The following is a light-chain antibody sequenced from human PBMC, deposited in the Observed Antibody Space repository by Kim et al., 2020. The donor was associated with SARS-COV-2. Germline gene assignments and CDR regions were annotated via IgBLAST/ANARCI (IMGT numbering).Light chain of an antibody. CDR3: QAWDSSTYV. Sequence: VSPGQTASITCSGDKLGDKYACWYQQKPGQSPVLVIYQDSKRPSGIPERFSGSNAGNTATLTISGTQAMDEADYYCQAWDSSTYVFGTGTKVTVL. V-gene: IGLV3-1*01. CDR1: KLGDKY. J-gene: IGLJ1*01. CDR2: QDS.